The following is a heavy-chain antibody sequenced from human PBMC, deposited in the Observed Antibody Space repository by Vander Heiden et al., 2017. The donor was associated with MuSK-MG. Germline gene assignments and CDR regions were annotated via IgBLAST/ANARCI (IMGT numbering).Heavy chain of an antibody. CDR1: GFTFDDYA. J-gene: IGHJ4*02. CDR3: AKLTHSGPDY. V-gene: IGHV3-9*01. CDR2: ISWNSGSI. Sequence: EVQLVESGGGLVQPGRSLRLSCAASGFTFDDYAMHWVRQAPGKGLEWVSGISWNSGSIGDADSVKGRFTISRDNAKNSLYMKMNSLRAEDTGVYCGAKLTHSGPDYWGQGTLVTVSS. D-gene: IGHD1-26*01.